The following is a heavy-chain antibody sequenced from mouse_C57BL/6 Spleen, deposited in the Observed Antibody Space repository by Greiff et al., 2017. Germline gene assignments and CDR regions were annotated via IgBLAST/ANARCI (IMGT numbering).Heavy chain of an antibody. Sequence: QVQLQQSGAELARPGASVKLSCKASGYTFTSYGISWVKQRTGQGLEWIGEIYPRSGNPYYNEKFKGKATLTADKSSSTAYMELRSLTSEDSAVYFCARGDSSGYPAWFAYWGQGTLVTVSA. CDR3: ARGDSSGYPAWFAY. V-gene: IGHV1-81*01. D-gene: IGHD3-2*02. CDR1: GYTFTSYG. CDR2: IYPRSGNP. J-gene: IGHJ3*01.